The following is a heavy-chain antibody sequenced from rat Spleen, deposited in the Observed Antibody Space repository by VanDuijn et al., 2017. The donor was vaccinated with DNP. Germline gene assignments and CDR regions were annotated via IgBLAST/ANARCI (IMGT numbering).Heavy chain of an antibody. D-gene: IGHD1-2*01. Sequence: EVQLVESGGGLVQPGRSMKLSCAASGFTFSSFPMAWVRQAPTKGLEWVATISTSGGSTYYRDSVKGRFTISRDNAKSTLYLQMNSLRSEDTATYYCTRHVSTTAGNYAMDAWGQGTSVTVSS. V-gene: IGHV5-46*01. J-gene: IGHJ4*01. CDR2: ISTSGGST. CDR3: TRHVSTTAGNYAMDA. CDR1: GFTFSSFP.